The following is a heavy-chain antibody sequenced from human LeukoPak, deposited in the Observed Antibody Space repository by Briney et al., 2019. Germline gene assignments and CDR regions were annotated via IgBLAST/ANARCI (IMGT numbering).Heavy chain of an antibody. CDR1: GFTFSSYA. J-gene: IGHJ6*03. Sequence: GESLKISCAASGFTFSSYAMSWVRQAPGKGLEWVSAISGSGGSTYYADSVKGRFTISRDSSKNTLYLQMNSLRAEDTAVYYCAKDPNPYYYYYYMDVWGKGTTVTVSS. V-gene: IGHV3-23*01. D-gene: IGHD1-14*01. CDR3: AKDPNPYYYYYYMDV. CDR2: ISGSGGST.